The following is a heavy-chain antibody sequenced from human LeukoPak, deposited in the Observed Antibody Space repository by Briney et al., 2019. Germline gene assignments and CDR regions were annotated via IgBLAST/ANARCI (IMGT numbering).Heavy chain of an antibody. Sequence: GGSLRLSCAASGFTFSTYAMYWVRQAPGEGLEWVSGISGSGDSTYYADSVKGRFTISRDNSKNTLYLQMNSLRADDTAAYYCAKGEAWGNYIFGSWGQGTLVTVSS. CDR2: ISGSGDST. CDR3: AKGEAWGNYIFGS. J-gene: IGHJ4*02. D-gene: IGHD1-7*01. CDR1: GFTFSTYA. V-gene: IGHV3-23*01.